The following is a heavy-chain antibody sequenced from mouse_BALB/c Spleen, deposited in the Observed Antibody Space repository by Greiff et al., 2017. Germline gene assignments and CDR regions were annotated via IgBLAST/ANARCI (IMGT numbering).Heavy chain of an antibody. V-gene: IGHV1-5*01. CDR1: GYTFTSYC. J-gene: IGHJ2*01. CDR2: IYPGNSDT. D-gene: IGHD1-2*01. CDR3: TREGKISTTATGIDD. Sequence: EVQLQQSGPVLARPGASVKMSCKASGYTFTSYCMHWVNQRPGQGLEWIGAIYPGNSDTSYNQKFKGKAKLTAVTSTSTAYMELRSLTNEDSAVYKGTREGKISTTATGIDDGGEGTTRTVAA.